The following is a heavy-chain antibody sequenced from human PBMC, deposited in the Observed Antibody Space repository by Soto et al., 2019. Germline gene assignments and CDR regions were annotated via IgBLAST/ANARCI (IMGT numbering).Heavy chain of an antibody. Sequence: PVGSLRLSCAASGFTFRSSGMHWVRQAPGKGLEWVAVISYDGGNKYYGDSVRGRFTISRDNSNNTLYLEMKSLRIEDTAVYYCAKVRFGRGILSNTMDVWGQGTTVTVSS. J-gene: IGHJ6*02. CDR2: ISYDGGNK. D-gene: IGHD3-16*01. CDR3: AKVRFGRGILSNTMDV. CDR1: GFTFRSSG. V-gene: IGHV3-30*18.